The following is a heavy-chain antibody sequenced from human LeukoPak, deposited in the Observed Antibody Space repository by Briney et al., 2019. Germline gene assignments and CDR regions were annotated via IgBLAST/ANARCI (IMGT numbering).Heavy chain of an antibody. CDR3: SRCELWSRSFDH. J-gene: IGHJ4*02. CDR2: INPNSGGT. Sequence: ASVKVSCRASGYSFSGYFLHWVRQAPGQGLEWMGWINPNSGGTHYAQKFQGRVTLTRDTSINTAYMDLTSLTSDDTAVYYCSRCELWSRSFDHWGQGSLVTVAS. V-gene: IGHV1-2*02. D-gene: IGHD1-7*01. CDR1: GYSFSGYF.